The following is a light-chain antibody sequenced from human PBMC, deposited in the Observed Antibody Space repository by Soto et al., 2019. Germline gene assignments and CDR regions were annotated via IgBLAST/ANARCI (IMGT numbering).Light chain of an antibody. CDR1: QSVFNNN. J-gene: IGKJ2*01. Sequence: EIVLTQSPGTLSLSPGERATLSCRASQSVFNNNLAWYQQKPGQAPRLLMFGASSRANGIPDRFSGSGSWTAFTLTISRLEPEDFAIYHCQQYGGSPRTFGQGTKLEIK. CDR3: QQYGGSPRT. CDR2: GAS. V-gene: IGKV3-20*01.